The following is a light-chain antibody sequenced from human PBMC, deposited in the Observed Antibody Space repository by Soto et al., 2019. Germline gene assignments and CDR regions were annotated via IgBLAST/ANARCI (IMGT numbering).Light chain of an antibody. CDR3: QQCGISPLT. V-gene: IGKV3-20*01. CDR2: GTS. J-gene: IGKJ4*01. CDR1: LSVGSSY. Sequence: VLTQSPGTLSLSPGERATLSCRASLSVGSSYLAWYQQKPGQAPRLLIYGTSSRATGIPDRFSGSGSGTDVTLTISRLDPEDFAVYYCQQCGISPLTFGGGTKVDIK.